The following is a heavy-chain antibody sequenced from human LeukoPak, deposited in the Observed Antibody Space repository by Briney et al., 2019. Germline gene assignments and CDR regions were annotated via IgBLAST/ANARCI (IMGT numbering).Heavy chain of an antibody. CDR3: AREGRYYGSGSHRDGFDI. Sequence: AGGSLRLSCAASGFTFSRNWMTWVRQAPGKGLEWVANIKQDGSEKYYVDSVKGRFTISRDNAKNSLYLQMNSLRAEDTAVYYCAREGRYYGSGSHRDGFDIWGQGTMVTVSS. J-gene: IGHJ3*02. CDR1: GFTFSRNW. D-gene: IGHD3-10*01. V-gene: IGHV3-7*01. CDR2: IKQDGSEK.